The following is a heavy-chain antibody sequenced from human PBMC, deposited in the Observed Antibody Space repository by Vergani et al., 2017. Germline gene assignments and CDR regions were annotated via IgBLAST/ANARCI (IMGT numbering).Heavy chain of an antibody. V-gene: IGHV1-2*02. D-gene: IGHD1-1*01. CDR1: GYTFTGYY. CDR2: INPNSGGT. Sequence: VQLVESGGGLVQPGGSLRLSCAASGYTFTGYYMHWVRQAPGQGLEWMGWINPNSGGTNYAQKFQGRVTMNRDASISTAYMELSRLRSDDTAVYYCARVQGYNWNDLSLYFDYWGQGTLVTVSS. J-gene: IGHJ4*02. CDR3: ARVQGYNWNDLSLYFDY.